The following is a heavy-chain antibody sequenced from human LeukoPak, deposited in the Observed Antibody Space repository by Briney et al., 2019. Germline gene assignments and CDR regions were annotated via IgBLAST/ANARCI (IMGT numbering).Heavy chain of an antibody. Sequence: PSETLSLTCTVSGGSISSGGYSWSWIRQHPGKGLEWIGYIYYSGSTYYNPSLKSRVTISVDTSKNQFSLKLSSVTAADTAVYYCARVWSVFYRPLAYGGQGPLVTVSS. CDR3: ARVWSVFYRPLAY. V-gene: IGHV4-31*03. D-gene: IGHD3-9*01. J-gene: IGHJ4*02. CDR1: GGSISSGGYS. CDR2: IYYSGST.